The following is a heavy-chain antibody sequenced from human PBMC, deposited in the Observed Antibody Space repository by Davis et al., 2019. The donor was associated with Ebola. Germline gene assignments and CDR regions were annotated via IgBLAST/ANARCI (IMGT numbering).Heavy chain of an antibody. Sequence: GESLKISCEASGFTFRSYTMRWVRQAPGKGLEWVSGISGSGNNAYYAGSVKGRFSISRDSTSNTLYLQMNGLRAEDTAVYYCARSSYQPDYWGQGTLVTVSS. CDR2: ISGSGNNA. V-gene: IGHV3-23*01. CDR1: GFTFRSYT. D-gene: IGHD2-2*01. CDR3: ARSSYQPDY. J-gene: IGHJ4*02.